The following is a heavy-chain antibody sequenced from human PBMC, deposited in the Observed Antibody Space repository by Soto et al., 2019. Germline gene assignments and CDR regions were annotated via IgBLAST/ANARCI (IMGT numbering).Heavy chain of an antibody. D-gene: IGHD1-7*01. CDR3: ARQAKVDWNYSRASYYYGMDV. CDR2: IYYSGST. CDR1: GGSISSSSYY. J-gene: IGHJ6*02. Sequence: SETLSLTCTVSGGSISSSSYYWGWIRQPPGKGLEWIGSIYYSGSTYYNPSLKSRVTISVDTSKNQFSLKLSSVTAADTAVYYCARQAKVDWNYSRASYYYGMDVWGQGTTVTVSS. V-gene: IGHV4-39*01.